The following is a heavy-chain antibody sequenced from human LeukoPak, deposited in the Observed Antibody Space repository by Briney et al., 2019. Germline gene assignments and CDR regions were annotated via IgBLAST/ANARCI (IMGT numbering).Heavy chain of an antibody. J-gene: IGHJ6*04. D-gene: IGHD6-6*01. V-gene: IGHV3-30*18. CDR3: AKDFRSSSGDV. CDR2: ISYDGSNK. CDR1: GFTFSSYG. Sequence: GGSLRLSCAASGFTFSSYGMHWVRQAPGKWLEWVAVISYDGSNKYYADSVKGRFTISRDNSKNTLYLQMNSLRAEDTAVYYCAKDFRSSSGDVWGKGTTVTVSS.